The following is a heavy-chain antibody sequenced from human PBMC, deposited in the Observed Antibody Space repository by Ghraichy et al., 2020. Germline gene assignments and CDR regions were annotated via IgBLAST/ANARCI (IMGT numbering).Heavy chain of an antibody. V-gene: IGHV1-24*01. J-gene: IGHJ4*02. CDR1: GYTLTELS. Sequence: GKGACKVSGYTLTELSMHWVRQAPGKGLEWMGGFDPEDGETIYAQKFQGRVTMTEDTSTDTAYMELSSLRSEDTAVYYCATRSSWYGWYYFDYWGQGTLVTVSS. CDR2: FDPEDGET. D-gene: IGHD6-13*01. CDR3: ATRSSWYGWYYFDY.